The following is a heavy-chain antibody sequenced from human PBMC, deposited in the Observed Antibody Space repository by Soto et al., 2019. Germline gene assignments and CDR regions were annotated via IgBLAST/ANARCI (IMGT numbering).Heavy chain of an antibody. J-gene: IGHJ4*02. D-gene: IGHD6-13*01. V-gene: IGHV3-15*07. Sequence: GGSLRLSCAASGFTFSNAWMNWVRQAPGKGLEWVGRIKSKTDGGTTDYAAPVKGRFTISRDDSKNTLYLQMNSLKTEDTAVYYCTTELATIAAAATVQFDYWGQGTLVTVSS. CDR3: TTELATIAAAATVQFDY. CDR1: GFTFSNAW. CDR2: IKSKTDGGTT.